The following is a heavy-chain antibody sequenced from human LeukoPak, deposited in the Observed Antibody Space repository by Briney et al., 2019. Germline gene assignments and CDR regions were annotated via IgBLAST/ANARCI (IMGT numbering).Heavy chain of an antibody. CDR2: IRSKANSYAT. J-gene: IGHJ4*02. CDR3: TSLGGAASDSDY. Sequence: GGSLRLSCAASGFTFSDSSIHWVRQASGKGLEWVGRIRSKANSYATAYAASVKGRFTISRDDSKNTAYLQMKRLKTEDTAVYYCTSLGGAASDSDYWGQGILVTVSS. D-gene: IGHD1-26*01. V-gene: IGHV3-73*01. CDR1: GFTFSDSS.